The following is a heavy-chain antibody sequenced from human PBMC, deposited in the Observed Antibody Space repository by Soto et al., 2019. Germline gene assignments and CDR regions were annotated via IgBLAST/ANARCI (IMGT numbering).Heavy chain of an antibody. CDR2: VIPIFQTP. CDR3: ARVSRGPIDN. D-gene: IGHD3-10*01. V-gene: IGHV1-69*01. J-gene: IGHJ4*02. Sequence: QAQLVQSGAAVKKPGSSVKVSCNASGGSFSDYTINWVRQAPGQGLEWMGGVIPIFQTPTYAQNFQGRVTTTADESTSTEYMELNSLTSGDTAVYYCARVSRGPIDNWGQGTLVTVSS. CDR1: GGSFSDYT.